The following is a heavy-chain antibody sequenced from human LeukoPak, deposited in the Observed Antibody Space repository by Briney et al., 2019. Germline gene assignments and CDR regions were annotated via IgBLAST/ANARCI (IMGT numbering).Heavy chain of an antibody. J-gene: IGHJ5*02. CDR3: ARTLRYSYNWFDP. CDR2: IYYSGST. V-gene: IGHV4-59*01. CDR1: GGSISSYY. Sequence: SETLSLTCTVSGGSISSYYWSWIRQPPGKGLEWIGYIYYSGSTSYNPSLKSRVTISVDTSKNQFSLKLSSVTAADTAVYYCARTLRYSYNWFDPWGQGTLVTVSS. D-gene: IGHD2-21*01.